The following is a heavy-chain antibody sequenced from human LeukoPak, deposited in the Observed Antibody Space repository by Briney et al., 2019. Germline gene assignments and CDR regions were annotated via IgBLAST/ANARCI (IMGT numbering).Heavy chain of an antibody. CDR1: GFTFSSYG. D-gene: IGHD3-22*01. J-gene: IGHJ3*02. CDR3: ARDRYYDSSGYFDAFDI. CDR2: IWYAGNNK. Sequence: PGGSLRLSCAAYGFTFSSYGMHWVRQAPGKGLEWVAVIWYAGNNKYYADSVKGRFTISRDNSKNTLFLQMNSLRAEDTAVYYCARDRYYDSSGYFDAFDIWGQGTMVTVSS. V-gene: IGHV3-33*01.